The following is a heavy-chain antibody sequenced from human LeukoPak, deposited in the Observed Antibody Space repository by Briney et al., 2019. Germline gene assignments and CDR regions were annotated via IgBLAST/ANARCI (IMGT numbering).Heavy chain of an antibody. D-gene: IGHD4-17*01. CDR2: INAGNGNT. CDR1: GYTFTSYA. V-gene: IGHV1-3*01. CDR3: ARVATTVTNLDY. Sequence: ASVKVSCKASGYTFTSYAMHWVRQAPGQRLEWMGWINAGNGNTKYSQKFQGRVTITRDTSASTAYMELSSLRSEDTAVYYCARVATTVTNLDYWGQGTLVTVSS. J-gene: IGHJ4*02.